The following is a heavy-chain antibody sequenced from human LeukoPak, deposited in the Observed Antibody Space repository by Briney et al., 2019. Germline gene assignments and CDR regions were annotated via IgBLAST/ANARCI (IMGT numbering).Heavy chain of an antibody. J-gene: IGHJ6*03. V-gene: IGHV3-30*02. D-gene: IGHD6-13*01. CDR3: AKDQGGPSSSWYRVYYYYMDV. CDR1: GFTFSSYG. CDR2: IRYDGSNK. Sequence: GGSLRLSCAASGFTFSSYGMHWVRQAPGKGLEWVSFIRYDGSNKYYADSVKGRFTISRDNSKNTLYLQMNSLRAEDTAVYYCAKDQGGPSSSWYRVYYYYMDVWGKGTTVTISS.